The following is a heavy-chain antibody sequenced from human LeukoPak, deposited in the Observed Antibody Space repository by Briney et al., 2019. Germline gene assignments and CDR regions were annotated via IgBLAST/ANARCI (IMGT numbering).Heavy chain of an antibody. D-gene: IGHD2-15*01. CDR1: GGSFSGYY. J-gene: IGHJ6*03. Sequence: PSETLSLTCAVYGGSFSGYYWSWIRQPPGKGLEWIGEITHSGSTNYNPSLKSRVTISVDTSKNQFSLKLSSVTAADTAVYYCARQSGGVRNYYYYMDVWGKGTTVTVSS. CDR3: ARQSGGVRNYYYYMDV. CDR2: ITHSGST. V-gene: IGHV4-34*01.